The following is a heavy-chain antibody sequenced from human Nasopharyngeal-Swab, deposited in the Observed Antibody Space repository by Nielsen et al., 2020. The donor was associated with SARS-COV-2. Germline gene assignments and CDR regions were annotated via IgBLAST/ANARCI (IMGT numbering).Heavy chain of an antibody. CDR2: IYYSGST. V-gene: IGHV4-39*07. CDR1: GGSISNSSYY. CDR3: VGSSWYGDYYYYYGMDV. D-gene: IGHD6-13*01. J-gene: IGHJ6*02. Sequence: ESLKISCTVSGGSISNSSYYWGWIRQPPGKGLEWIGSIYYSGSTYYNPSLKSRVTISVDTSKNQFSLKLSSVTAADTAVYYCVGSSWYGDYYYYYGMDVWGQGTTVTVSS.